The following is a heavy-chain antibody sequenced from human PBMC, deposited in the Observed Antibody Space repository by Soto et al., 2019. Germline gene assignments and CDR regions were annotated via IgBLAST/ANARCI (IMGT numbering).Heavy chain of an antibody. V-gene: IGHV4-34*01. J-gene: IGHJ6*02. CDR2: INHSGST. Sequence: KPSETLSLTCAVYGGSFSGYYWSWIRQPPGKGLEWIGEINHSGSTNYSPSLKSRVTISVDTSKNQFSLKLSSVTAADTAVYYCARGPPYYYGMDVWRQRTTVTVSS. CDR1: GGSFSGYY. CDR3: ARGPPYYYGMDV.